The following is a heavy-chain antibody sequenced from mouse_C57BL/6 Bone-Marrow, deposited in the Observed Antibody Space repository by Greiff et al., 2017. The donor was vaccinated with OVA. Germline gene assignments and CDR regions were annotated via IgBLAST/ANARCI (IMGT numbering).Heavy chain of an antibody. CDR1: GFTFSSYA. J-gene: IGHJ1*03. V-gene: IGHV5-9-1*02. CDR3: TRDITSAEMIAAGWYFDV. D-gene: IGHD1-1*01. CDR2: ISSGGDYI. Sequence: EVQVVESGAGLVKPGGSLKLSCAASGFTFSSYAMSWVRQTPEKRLEWVAYISSGGDYIYYADNVKGRFTISRDNARNTLYLQMSSLKSEYTAMYYCTRDITSAEMIAAGWYFDVWGTGTTVTVSS.